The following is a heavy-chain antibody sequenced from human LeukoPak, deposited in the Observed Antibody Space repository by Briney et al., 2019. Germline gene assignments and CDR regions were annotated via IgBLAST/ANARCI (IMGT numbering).Heavy chain of an antibody. J-gene: IGHJ4*02. CDR1: GFTFSRYE. CDR3: ARDSGWKNFDY. V-gene: IGHV3-48*03. CDR2: ISSSGSTK. D-gene: IGHD6-19*01. Sequence: PGGSLRLSCAASGFTFSRYEMTWVRQAPGKGLEWVSYISSSGSTKYYADSVKGRFTISRDNAENSLYLQMNSLRAEDTAVYYCARDSGWKNFDYWGQGTQVTVSS.